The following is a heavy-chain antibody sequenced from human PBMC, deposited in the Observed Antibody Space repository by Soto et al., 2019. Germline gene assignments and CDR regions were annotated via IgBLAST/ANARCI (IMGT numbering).Heavy chain of an antibody. CDR3: GRGRIPLCYAFDY. V-gene: IGHV4-59*01. CDR1: GGSISSYY. CDR2: IYYSGST. D-gene: IGHD5-18*01. Sequence: SETLSLTCTVSGGSISSYYWSWIRQPPGKGLEWIGYIYYSGSTNYNPSLKSRVTISVDTSKNQFSLKLSSVTAADTAVYYCGRGRIPLCYAFDYCGQGTLVTVSS. J-gene: IGHJ4*02.